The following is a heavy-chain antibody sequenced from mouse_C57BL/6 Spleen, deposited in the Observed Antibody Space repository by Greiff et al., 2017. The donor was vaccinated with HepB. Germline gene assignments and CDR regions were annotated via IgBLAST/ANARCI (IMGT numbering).Heavy chain of an antibody. CDR1: GFTFSDYY. V-gene: IGHV5-16*01. D-gene: IGHD1-1*01. CDR2: INYDGSST. J-gene: IGHJ1*03. CDR3: ARDADYYGSSYWYFDV. Sequence: DVQLVESEGGLVQPGSSMKLSCTASGFTFSDYYMAWVRQVPEKGLEWVANINYDGSSTYYLDSLKSRFIISRDNAKNILYLQMSSLKSEDTATYYCARDADYYGSSYWYFDVWGTGTTVTVSS.